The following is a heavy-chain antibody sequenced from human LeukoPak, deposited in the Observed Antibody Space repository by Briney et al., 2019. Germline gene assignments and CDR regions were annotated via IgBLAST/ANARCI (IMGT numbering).Heavy chain of an antibody. J-gene: IGHJ4*02. D-gene: IGHD2-2*01. CDR3: AKDSQYQLLPDY. CDR2: ISYDGSNK. V-gene: IGHV3-30*18. CDR1: GFTFSSYG. Sequence: GGSLRLSCAASGFTFSSYGMHWVRQAPGKGLEWVAVISYDGSNKYYADSVKGRFTISRDNSKNTLYLQMNSLRAEDTAVYYCAKDSQYQLLPDYWGQGTLVTVSS.